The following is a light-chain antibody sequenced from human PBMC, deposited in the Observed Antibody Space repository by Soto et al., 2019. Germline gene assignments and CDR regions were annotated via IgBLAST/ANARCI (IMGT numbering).Light chain of an antibody. V-gene: IGKV3-20*01. J-gene: IGKJ5*01. CDR3: QQYGSSQIT. CDR2: GAS. Sequence: EIVLTQSPGTLSLSPGERATLSCRASQSVASSDLACYQQKPGQAPRLLIYGASSRATGIPDRFSGSGSGTDLPLTINSLEPDDFAVYYCQQYGSSQITFGQGTRLEI. CDR1: QSVASSD.